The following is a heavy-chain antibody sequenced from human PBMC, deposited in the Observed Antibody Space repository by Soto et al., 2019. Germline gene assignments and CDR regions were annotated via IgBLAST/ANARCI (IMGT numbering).Heavy chain of an antibody. CDR3: ARGYSSSSAAFDY. D-gene: IGHD6-13*01. CDR1: GFTFSSYA. Sequence: LRLSCAASGFTFSSYAIHWVRQAPGKGLEWVAVISYDASNKYYAYSVKGRFTISRDNSKNTLYLQMNALRAEDTSVYYCARGYSSSSAAFDYWGQGTLVTVSS. CDR2: ISYDASNK. V-gene: IGHV3-30-3*01. J-gene: IGHJ4*02.